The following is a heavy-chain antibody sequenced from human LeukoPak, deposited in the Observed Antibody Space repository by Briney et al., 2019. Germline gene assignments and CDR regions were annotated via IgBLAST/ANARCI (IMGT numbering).Heavy chain of an antibody. Sequence: ASVKVSCKVSGGTFSSSAISRVRQAPGQGLEWMGGIIPIFGTANYAQKVQGRVTITADESTSTAYMELSSLRSEDTAVYYCARAVTGVVVPAAFDYYYYYMDVWGKGTTVTVSS. V-gene: IGHV1-69*13. CDR2: IIPIFGTA. CDR3: ARAVTGVVVPAAFDYYYYYMDV. J-gene: IGHJ6*03. D-gene: IGHD2-2*01. CDR1: GGTFSSSA.